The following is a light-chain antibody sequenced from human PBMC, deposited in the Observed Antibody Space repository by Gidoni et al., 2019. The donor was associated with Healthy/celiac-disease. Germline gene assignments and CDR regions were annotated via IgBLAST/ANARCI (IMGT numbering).Light chain of an antibody. J-gene: IGKJ5*01. Sequence: DIVMTQSPDSLAVSLGERATINCKSRQSILYSSNNKNYLAWYQQKPGQPPKLLIYWASTRESGVPDRFSGSGSGTDFTLTISSRQAEDVAVYYCQQYYGTPITFGQGTRLEIK. CDR3: QQYYGTPIT. V-gene: IGKV4-1*01. CDR2: WAS. CDR1: QSILYSSNNKNY.